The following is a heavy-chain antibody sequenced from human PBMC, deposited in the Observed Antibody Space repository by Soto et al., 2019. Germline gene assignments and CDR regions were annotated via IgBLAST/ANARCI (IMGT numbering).Heavy chain of an antibody. Sequence: PGGSLRLSCAASGFTFSGSAMHWVRQASGKGLEWVGRIRSKANSYATAYAASVKGRFTISRDDSKNTAYLQMNSLRAEDTAVYYCAKGTYYDFWSGYFPFDYWGQGTLVTVSS. D-gene: IGHD3-3*01. CDR2: IRSKANSYAT. CDR3: AKGTYYDFWSGYFPFDY. V-gene: IGHV3-73*01. J-gene: IGHJ4*02. CDR1: GFTFSGSA.